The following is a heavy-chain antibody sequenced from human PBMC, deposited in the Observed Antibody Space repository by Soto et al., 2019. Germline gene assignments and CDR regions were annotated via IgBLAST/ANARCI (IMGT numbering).Heavy chain of an antibody. Sequence: GGSVRLSCAASGFSFSSYGMPWVRQAPGKGLEWVAVISYDGSNKYYADSVKGRFTISRDNSKNTLYLQMNSLGAEDTAVYYCAKGEGYSFYYYYGMDVWGQGTTVTVSS. D-gene: IGHD2-15*01. V-gene: IGHV3-30*18. CDR1: GFSFSSYG. CDR2: ISYDGSNK. CDR3: AKGEGYSFYYYYGMDV. J-gene: IGHJ6*02.